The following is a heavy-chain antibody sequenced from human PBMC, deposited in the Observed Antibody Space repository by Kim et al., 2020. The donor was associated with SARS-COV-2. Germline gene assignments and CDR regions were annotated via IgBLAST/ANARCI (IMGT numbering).Heavy chain of an antibody. CDR3: ARARGYCSGGSCYTFPTNYYYGMDV. Sequence: SETLSLTCTVSGGSISSGGYYWSWIRQHPGKGLEWIGYIYYSGSTYYNPSLKSRVTISVDTSKNQFSLKLSSVTAADTAVYYCARARGYCSGGSCYTFPTNYYYGMDVWGQGTTVTVSS. V-gene: IGHV4-31*03. CDR2: IYYSGST. D-gene: IGHD2-15*01. J-gene: IGHJ6*02. CDR1: GGSISSGGYY.